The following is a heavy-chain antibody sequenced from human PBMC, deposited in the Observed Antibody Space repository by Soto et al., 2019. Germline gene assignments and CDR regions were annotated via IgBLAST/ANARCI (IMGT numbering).Heavy chain of an antibody. CDR3: ARGYSGVTVTPQRFDY. CDR1: GFTFRDYY. D-gene: IGHD1-26*01. V-gene: IGHV3-11*06. J-gene: IGHJ4*02. CDR2: ISTSSTYT. Sequence: QVQLVESGGGLVKPGGSLRLSCAASGFTFRDYYMSWLRQAPGKGLEWVSYISTSSTYTNFADSVKGPFTISRDNAKNSLYLKLNSLRAEDTAVYNWARGYSGVTVTPQRFDYSGQGTLVTVSS.